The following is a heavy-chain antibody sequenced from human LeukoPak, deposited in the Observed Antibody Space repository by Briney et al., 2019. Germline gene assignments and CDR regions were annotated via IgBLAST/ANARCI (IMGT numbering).Heavy chain of an antibody. CDR3: ARAGYSSGWYGRAFDI. V-gene: IGHV4-31*11. CDR1: GGSFSGYY. Sequence: SETLSLTCAVYGGSFSGYYWSWIRQHPGKGLERIGYIYYSGSTYYNPSLKSRVTISVDTSKNQFSLKLSSVTAADTAVYYCARAGYSSGWYGRAFDIWGQGTMVTVSS. D-gene: IGHD6-19*01. CDR2: IYYSGST. J-gene: IGHJ3*02.